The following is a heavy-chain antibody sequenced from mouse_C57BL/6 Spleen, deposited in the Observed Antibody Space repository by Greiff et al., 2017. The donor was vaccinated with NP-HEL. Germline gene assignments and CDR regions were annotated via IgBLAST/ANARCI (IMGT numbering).Heavy chain of an antibody. V-gene: IGHV1-7*01. D-gene: IGHD2-4*01. CDR3: ARSFYDYDPYYAMDY. CDR2: INPSSGYT. J-gene: IGHJ4*01. Sequence: VQLQQSGAELAKPGASVKLSCKASGYTFTSYWMHWVKQRPGQGLEWIGYINPSSGYTKYNQKFKDKATLTADKSSSTAYMQLSSLTYEDSAGYSCARSFYDYDPYYAMDYWGQGTSVTVSS. CDR1: GYTFTSYW.